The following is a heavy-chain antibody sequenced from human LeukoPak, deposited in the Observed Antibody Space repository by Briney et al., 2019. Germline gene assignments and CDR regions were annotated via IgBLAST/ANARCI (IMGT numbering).Heavy chain of an antibody. CDR1: GYTFTGYY. D-gene: IGHD6-19*01. J-gene: IGHJ4*02. CDR3: ARVTVAGYFDY. Sequence: ASVKVSCKASGYTFTGYYMHCVRQPPGQGLEWMGWINPNSGGTNYAQKFQGRVTMTRDTSISTAYMELSRLRSDDTAVYYCARVTVAGYFDYWGQGTLVTVSS. V-gene: IGHV1-2*02. CDR2: INPNSGGT.